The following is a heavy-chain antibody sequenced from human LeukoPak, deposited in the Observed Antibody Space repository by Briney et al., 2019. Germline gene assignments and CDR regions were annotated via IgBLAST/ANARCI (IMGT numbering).Heavy chain of an antibody. CDR3: ARKKTRWCGGDYYCYYYYMDV. CDR2: IYTSGST. CDR1: GGSISSYY. Sequence: KTSETLSLTCTVSGGSISSYYWSWIRQPPGKGLEWIGYIYTSGSTNYNPSLKSRVTISVDTSKNQFSLKLSSVTAADTAVYYCARKKTRWCGGDYYCYYYYMDVWGKGTTVTVSS. D-gene: IGHD2-21*02. J-gene: IGHJ6*03. V-gene: IGHV4-4*09.